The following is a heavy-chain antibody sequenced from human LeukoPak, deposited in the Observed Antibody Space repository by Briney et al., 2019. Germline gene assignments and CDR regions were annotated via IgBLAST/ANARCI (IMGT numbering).Heavy chain of an antibody. CDR3: GKTRRYFFDS. Sequence: PGGSLRLSCAASGFTVSSNYMTWVRQAPGKGLEWVSVIYSAGSTYYADSVKGRFTISRDNSKNTLYLQMNSLRAEDTAVYYCGKTRRYFFDSWGQGTLVTVSS. CDR1: GFTVSSNY. CDR2: IYSAGST. J-gene: IGHJ4*02. V-gene: IGHV3-66*01.